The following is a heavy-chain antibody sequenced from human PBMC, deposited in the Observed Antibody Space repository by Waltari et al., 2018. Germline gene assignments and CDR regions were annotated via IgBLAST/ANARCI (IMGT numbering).Heavy chain of an antibody. D-gene: IGHD6-19*01. CDR3: AKRYSSGWYYFDY. J-gene: IGHJ4*02. V-gene: IGHV3-23*01. CDR2: ISGSGSST. CDR1: GFPFRSYA. Sequence: EVQLLESGGGLVKPGGSLRLHCAASGFPFRSYALSWDRQAPGKGREWVSAISGSGSSTYYADSVKGRFTISRDNSKNTLYLQMNSLRAEDTAVYYCAKRYSSGWYYFDYWGQGTLVTVSS.